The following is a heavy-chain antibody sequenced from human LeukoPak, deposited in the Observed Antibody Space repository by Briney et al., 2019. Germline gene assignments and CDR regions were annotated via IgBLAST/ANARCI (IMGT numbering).Heavy chain of an antibody. Sequence: GGSLRLSCAPSGFTFSNYEMNWVRQAPGKGLEWVSFISTSGSLIYYADSVKGRFTISRDNAKNSLYLQMNGLRAEDTAIYYCARVSGRGWHFDYWGQGTLVTASS. V-gene: IGHV3-48*03. CDR2: ISTSGSLI. J-gene: IGHJ4*02. CDR1: GFTFSNYE. CDR3: ARVSGRGWHFDY. D-gene: IGHD1-26*01.